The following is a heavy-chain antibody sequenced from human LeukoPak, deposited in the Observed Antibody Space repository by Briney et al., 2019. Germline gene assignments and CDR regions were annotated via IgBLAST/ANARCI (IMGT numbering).Heavy chain of an antibody. CDR1: GASISGSGYY. Sequence: PSETLSLTCAVSGASISGSGYYLGWIRQPPGKGLEWIGSIYYSGSTYYNPSLKSRVTISVDTSKNQFSLKLSSVTAADTAVYYCARGNYDFWSGHVLNYFDYWGQGTLVTVSS. CDR3: ARGNYDFWSGHVLNYFDY. V-gene: IGHV4-39*07. D-gene: IGHD3-3*01. CDR2: IYYSGST. J-gene: IGHJ4*02.